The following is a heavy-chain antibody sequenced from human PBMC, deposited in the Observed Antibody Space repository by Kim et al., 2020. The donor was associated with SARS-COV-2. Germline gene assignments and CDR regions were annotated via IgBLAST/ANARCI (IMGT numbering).Heavy chain of an antibody. D-gene: IGHD2-15*01. CDR1: GGSISSSSYY. V-gene: IGHV4-39*01. J-gene: IGHJ4*02. CDR3: ARGFPEVVKYYFDY. Sequence: SETLSLTCTVSGGSISSSSYYWGWIRQPPGKGLEWIGSIYYSGSTYYNPSLKSRVTISVDTSKNQFSLKLSSVTAADTAVYYCARGFPEVVKYYFDYWGQGTLVTVSS. CDR2: IYYSGST.